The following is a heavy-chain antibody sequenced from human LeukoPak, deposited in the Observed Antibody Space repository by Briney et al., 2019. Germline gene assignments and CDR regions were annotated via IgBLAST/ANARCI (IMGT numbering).Heavy chain of an antibody. J-gene: IGHJ4*02. D-gene: IGHD2-15*01. CDR2: INHSGST. V-gene: IGHV4-34*01. Sequence: SETLSLTCAVYGGSFSGYYWNWIRQPPGKGLEWIGEINHSGSTNYNPSLKSRVTISVDTSKSQFSLKLSSVTAADTAVYYCARLFCSGGNCYRTFDYWGQGTLVTVSS. CDR3: ARLFCSGGNCYRTFDY. CDR1: GGSFSGYY.